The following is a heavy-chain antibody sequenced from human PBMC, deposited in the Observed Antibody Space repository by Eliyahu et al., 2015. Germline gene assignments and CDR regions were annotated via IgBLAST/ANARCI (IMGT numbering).Heavy chain of an antibody. J-gene: IGHJ3*02. Sequence: EVQLVESGGGLVQPGGSLRLSCAASGFXFSDHYMDWVRQAPGKGLEWVGRTRNKANSYTTEYAASVKGRFTISRDDSKNSLYLQMNSLKTEDTAVYYCARELIAFDAFDIWGQGTMVTVSS. D-gene: IGHD3-3*02. V-gene: IGHV3-72*01. CDR3: ARELIAFDAFDI. CDR2: TRNKANSYTT. CDR1: GFXFSDHY.